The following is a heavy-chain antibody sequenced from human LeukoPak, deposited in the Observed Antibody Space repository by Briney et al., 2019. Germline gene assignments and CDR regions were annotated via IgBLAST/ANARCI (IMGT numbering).Heavy chain of an antibody. CDR3: AREGGGSGSYSKASYYYYGMDV. CDR1: GFTFSSYG. CDR2: ISYDGSNK. Sequence: GGSLRLSCAASGFTFSSYGMHWVRQAPGKGLEWVAVISYDGSNKYYADSVKGRFTISRDNSKNTLYLQMNSLRAEDTAVYYCAREGGGSGSYSKASYYYYGMDVWGQGTTVTVSS. V-gene: IGHV3-30*03. D-gene: IGHD3-10*01. J-gene: IGHJ6*02.